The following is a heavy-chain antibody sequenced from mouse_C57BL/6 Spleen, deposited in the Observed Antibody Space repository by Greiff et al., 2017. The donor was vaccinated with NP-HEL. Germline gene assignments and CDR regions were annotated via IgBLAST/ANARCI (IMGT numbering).Heavy chain of an antibody. D-gene: IGHD2-2*01. CDR2: ISGGGGNT. V-gene: IGHV5-9*01. Sequence: EVQLQESGGGLVKPGGSLKLSCAASGFTFSSYTMSWVRQTPEKRLEWVATISGGGGNTYYPDSVKGRFTISRVNAKNTLYLQMSSLRSEDTALYYCARQGVTTGNWYFDVWGTGTTVTVSS. CDR1: GFTFSSYT. CDR3: ARQGVTTGNWYFDV. J-gene: IGHJ1*03.